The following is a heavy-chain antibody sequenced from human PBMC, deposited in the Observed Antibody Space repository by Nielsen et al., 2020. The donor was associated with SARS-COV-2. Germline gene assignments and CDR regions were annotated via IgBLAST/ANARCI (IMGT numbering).Heavy chain of an antibody. D-gene: IGHD6-13*01. Sequence: GESLKISCAASGFTFSSYGMHWVRQAPGKGLEWVAVIWYDGSNKYYADSVKDRFTISRDNSKNTLYLQMNSLRAEDTAVYYCAREQLVYFDYWGQGTLVTVSS. V-gene: IGHV3-33*01. CDR1: GFTFSSYG. CDR3: AREQLVYFDY. CDR2: IWYDGSNK. J-gene: IGHJ4*02.